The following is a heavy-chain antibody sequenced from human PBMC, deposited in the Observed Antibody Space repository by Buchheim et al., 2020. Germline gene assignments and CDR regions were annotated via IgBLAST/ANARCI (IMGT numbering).Heavy chain of an antibody. D-gene: IGHD3-22*01. Sequence: EVQLVQSGGGLVQPGESLRLSCEASGFTLSGFAVHWVRPGPGKGLEWIGRIRSKPNNYATTYSPSVSGRFTMSRDDLKNKSFLQIDSLKTEEKAIYYCIQVDNSWGQGT. J-gene: IGHJ4*02. CDR3: IQVDNS. V-gene: IGHV3-73*01. CDR1: GFTLSGFA. CDR2: IRSKPNNYAT.